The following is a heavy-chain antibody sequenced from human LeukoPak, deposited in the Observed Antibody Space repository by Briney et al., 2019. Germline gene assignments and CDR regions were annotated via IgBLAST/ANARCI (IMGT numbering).Heavy chain of an antibody. CDR2: ISSSGGST. Sequence: GGFLRLSCAASGFTFTSYAMNWVRQAPGKGLEWVSAISSSGGSTYYADSVKGRFTISRDSSKNTLYLQMNNLRAEDTAVYYCVSFYETYWGRGTLVTVSS. V-gene: IGHV3-23*01. J-gene: IGHJ4*02. D-gene: IGHD2-2*01. CDR3: VSFYETY. CDR1: GFTFTSYA.